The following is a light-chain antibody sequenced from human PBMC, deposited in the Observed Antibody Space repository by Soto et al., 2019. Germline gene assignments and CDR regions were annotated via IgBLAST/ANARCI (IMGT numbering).Light chain of an antibody. CDR3: CSYAGSYTYV. Sequence: QSVLTQPRSVSGSPGQSVTISCTGSSSDVGAYSYVSWYQQHPGKAPKLMIYDVSKRPSGVPDRFSGSKSGNAASLTISGLQAEDEADYYCCSYAGSYTYVFGNGTKVTVL. CDR2: DVS. V-gene: IGLV2-11*01. J-gene: IGLJ1*01. CDR1: SSDVGAYSY.